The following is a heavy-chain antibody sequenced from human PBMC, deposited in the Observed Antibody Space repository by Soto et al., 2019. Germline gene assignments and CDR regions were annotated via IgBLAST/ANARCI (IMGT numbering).Heavy chain of an antibody. V-gene: IGHV4-31*03. CDR3: ARVGIAAADVWFDP. J-gene: IGHJ5*02. Sequence: LALTCTVSGGSISSGGYYWSWIRQHPGKGLEWIGYIYYSGSTYYNPSLKSRVTISVDTSKNQFSLKLSSVTAADTAVYYCARVGIAAADVWFDPWGQGTLVTVSS. CDR2: IYYSGST. CDR1: GGSISSGGYY. D-gene: IGHD6-13*01.